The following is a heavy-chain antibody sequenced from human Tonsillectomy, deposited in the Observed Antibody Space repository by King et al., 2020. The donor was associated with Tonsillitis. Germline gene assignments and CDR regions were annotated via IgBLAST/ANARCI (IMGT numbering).Heavy chain of an antibody. D-gene: IGHD2-15*01. J-gene: IGHJ3*02. CDR3: AREVATVVVVTATRAFDI. Sequence: VQLVESGGGVVRPGGSLRLSCAASGFTFDDYAMSWVRQAPGKGLEWVSGINWSGVSTAYADSVKGRFTISRDNAKNSLYLQMNSLRAEDTALYYCAREVATVVVVTATRAFDIWGQGTMVTVSS. V-gene: IGHV3-20*04. CDR1: GFTFDDYA. CDR2: INWSGVST.